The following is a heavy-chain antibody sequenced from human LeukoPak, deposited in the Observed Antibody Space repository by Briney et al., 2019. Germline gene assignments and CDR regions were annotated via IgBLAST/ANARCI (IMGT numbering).Heavy chain of an antibody. Sequence: ASVKVSCKASGYTFTSYDINWVRQATGQGLEWMGWTNPNSGNTGYAQKFQGRVTITRNTSISTAYMELSSLRSEDTAVYYCARPNLRVNAFDIWGQGTMVTVSS. J-gene: IGHJ3*02. D-gene: IGHD4-23*01. CDR2: TNPNSGNT. CDR1: GYTFTSYD. CDR3: ARPNLRVNAFDI. V-gene: IGHV1-8*03.